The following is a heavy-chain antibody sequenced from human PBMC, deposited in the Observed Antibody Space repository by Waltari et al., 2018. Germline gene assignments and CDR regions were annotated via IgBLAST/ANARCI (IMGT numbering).Heavy chain of an antibody. CDR2: INHSGST. CDR1: GGSFSGYY. CDR3: ARGRRITMIVVVLRDAFDI. D-gene: IGHD3-22*01. V-gene: IGHV4-34*01. J-gene: IGHJ3*02. Sequence: QVQLQQWGAGLLKPSETLSLTCAVYGGSFSGYYWSWIRQPPGKGLEWIGEINHSGSTNYNPSLKGRVTRSVDTSKNQFSLKLSSVTAADTAVYYCARGRRITMIVVVLRDAFDIWGQGTMVTVSS.